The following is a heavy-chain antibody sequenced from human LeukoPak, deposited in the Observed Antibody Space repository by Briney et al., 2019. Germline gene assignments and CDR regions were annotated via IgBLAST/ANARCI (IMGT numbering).Heavy chain of an antibody. V-gene: IGHV4-30-2*01. D-gene: IGHD3-3*01. CDR2: IYHSGST. CDR3: ARVDDLRNWFDP. Sequence: PSQTLSLTCTVSGGSISSGGYYWSWIRQPPGKGLEWIGYIYHSGSTYYNPSLKSRVTISVDRSKNQFSLKLSSVTAADTAVYYCARVDDLRNWFDPWGQGTLVTVSS. J-gene: IGHJ5*02. CDR1: GGSISSGGYY.